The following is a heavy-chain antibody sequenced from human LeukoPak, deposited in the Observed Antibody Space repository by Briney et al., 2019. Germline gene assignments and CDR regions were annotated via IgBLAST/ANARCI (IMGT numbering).Heavy chain of an antibody. CDR3: ARDHRINRYSSGWYNY. CDR1: GGSFSGYY. D-gene: IGHD6-19*01. V-gene: IGHV4-34*01. J-gene: IGHJ4*02. CDR2: INHSGST. Sequence: SETLSLTCAVYGGSFSGYYWSWIRQPPGKGLEWIGEINHSGSTNYNPSLKSRVTISVDTSKNQFSLKLSSVTAADTAVYYCARDHRINRYSSGWYNYWGQGTLVTVSS.